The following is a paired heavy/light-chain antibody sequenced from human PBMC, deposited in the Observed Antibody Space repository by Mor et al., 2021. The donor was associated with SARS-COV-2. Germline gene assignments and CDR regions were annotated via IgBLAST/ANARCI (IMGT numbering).Heavy chain of an antibody. CDR2: ILPIFGTT. D-gene: IGHD1-26*01. Sequence: QVQLVQSGAEVKKPGSSVKVSCKASGVTFSTYTINWVRQAPGQGLEWMGGILPIFGTTDYAQKFQDRITFTADESTTTAYMELSSLTSEDTAVYFCARGDSGNFKRAALEIWGQGTMVAVSS. J-gene: IGHJ3*02. V-gene: IGHV1-69*19. CDR1: GVTFSTYT. CDR3: ARGDSGNFKRAALEI.
Light chain of an antibody. V-gene: IGKV6-21*02. J-gene: IGKJ1*01. CDR2: YSS. Sequence: EIVLTQSPEIQSVSPKEKVAITCRASQSIGSGVHWYQQKLGQSPKLLIKYSSQSMSGVPSRFSGSGSGTDFTLTINGLEAEDAATYYCHQSSTLPQTFGQGTKVEIK. CDR3: HQSSTLPQT. CDR1: QSIGSG.